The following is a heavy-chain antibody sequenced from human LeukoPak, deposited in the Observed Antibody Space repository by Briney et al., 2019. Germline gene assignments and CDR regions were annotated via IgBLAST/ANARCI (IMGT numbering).Heavy chain of an antibody. CDR2: ISSSSSYI. CDR1: GFTFSSYS. J-gene: IGHJ4*02. V-gene: IGHV3-21*01. CDR3: ARSPSKLGSRYYDFWSGYPYYFDY. Sequence: GGSLRLSCAASGFTFSSYSMNWVRQAPGKGLEWVSSISSSSSYIYYADSVKGRFTISRDNAKNSLYLQMNSLRAEDTAVYYCARSPSKLGSRYYDFWSGYPYYFDYWGQGTLVTVSS. D-gene: IGHD3-3*01.